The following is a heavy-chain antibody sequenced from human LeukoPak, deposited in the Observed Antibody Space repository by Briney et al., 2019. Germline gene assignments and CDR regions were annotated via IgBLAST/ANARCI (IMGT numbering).Heavy chain of an antibody. CDR2: FDPEDGET. V-gene: IGHV1-24*01. CDR3: ATRSYGDWETADY. J-gene: IGHJ4*02. CDR1: GYTLTELS. Sequence: GASVKVSCKVSGYTLTELSMHWVRQAPGKGLAWMGGFDPEDGETIYAQKFQGRVTMTEDTSTDTAYMELSSLRSEDTAVYYCATRSYGDWETADYWGQGTLVTVSS. D-gene: IGHD4-17*01.